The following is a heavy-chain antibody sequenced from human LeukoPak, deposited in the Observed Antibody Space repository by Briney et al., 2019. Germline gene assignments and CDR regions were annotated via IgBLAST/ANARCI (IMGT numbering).Heavy chain of an antibody. D-gene: IGHD3-10*01. CDR1: GGSLSSNDW. CDR2: INHSGST. CDR3: ARGARYYYVDY. J-gene: IGHJ4*02. V-gene: IGHV4-4*02. Sequence: ASGTLSLTCAVSGGSLSSNDWWSWVRQPPGKGLEWIGEINHSGSTNYNPSLKSRVTISVDTSKNQFSLKLSSVTAADTAVYYCARGARYYYVDYWGQGTLVTVSS.